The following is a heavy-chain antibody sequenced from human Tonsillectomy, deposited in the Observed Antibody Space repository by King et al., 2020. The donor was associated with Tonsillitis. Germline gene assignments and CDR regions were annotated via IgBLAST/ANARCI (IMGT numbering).Heavy chain of an antibody. Sequence: VQLVESGGGVVQPGRSLRLSCAASGFTFSSYGMHWVRQAPGKGLEWVAVIWYDGSNEYYADSVKGRFTISRDNSKNTLYLQMNSLRAEDTAVYYCARRDTGGSSFGYFDYWGQGPLVTVSS. CDR3: ARRDTGGSSFGYFDY. V-gene: IGHV3-33*01. CDR1: GFTFSSYG. J-gene: IGHJ4*02. D-gene: IGHD1-26*01. CDR2: IWYDGSNE.